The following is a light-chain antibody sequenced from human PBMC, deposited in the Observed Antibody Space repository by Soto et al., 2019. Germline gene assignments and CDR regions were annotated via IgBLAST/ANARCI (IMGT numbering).Light chain of an antibody. Sequence: AIRMTQSPSSFSASTGDRVTITCRASQGISSYLAWYQQKPGKAPKLLIYAASTLKSGVPSRFSGSGSGTDFTLTISCLQSEDFATYYCQQYYSYPFTFGPGNKVDIK. J-gene: IGKJ3*01. CDR2: AAS. CDR1: QGISSY. CDR3: QQYYSYPFT. V-gene: IGKV1-8*01.